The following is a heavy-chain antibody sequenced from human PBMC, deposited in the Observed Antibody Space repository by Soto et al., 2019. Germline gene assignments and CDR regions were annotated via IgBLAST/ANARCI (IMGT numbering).Heavy chain of an antibody. D-gene: IGHD4-17*01. J-gene: IGHJ4*02. Sequence: QVQLVESGGGVVQPGRSLRLSCAASGFTFRSYGMHWVRQAPGKGLEWVAVISYDGSNKYYADSVKGRFTISRDNSKNTLYLQMNSLRAEDTAVYYCAKDLGASYADGDYDFISWGQGTLVTVSS. CDR1: GFTFRSYG. CDR3: AKDLGASYADGDYDFIS. CDR2: ISYDGSNK. V-gene: IGHV3-30*18.